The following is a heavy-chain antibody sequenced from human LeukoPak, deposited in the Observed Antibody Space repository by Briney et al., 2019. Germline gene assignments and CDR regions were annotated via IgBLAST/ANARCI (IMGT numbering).Heavy chain of an antibody. CDR3: AKGDRNYDFWSGYYGH. V-gene: IGHV3-30*18. D-gene: IGHD3-3*01. CDR1: GFTFSSYG. CDR2: ISYDGSNK. Sequence: GGSLRLSCAASGFTFSSYGMHWVRQAPGKGLEWVAVISYDGSNKYYADSVKGRFTISRDNSKNTLYLQMNSLRAEDTAVYYCAKGDRNYDFWSGYYGHWGQGTLDTVSS. J-gene: IGHJ4*02.